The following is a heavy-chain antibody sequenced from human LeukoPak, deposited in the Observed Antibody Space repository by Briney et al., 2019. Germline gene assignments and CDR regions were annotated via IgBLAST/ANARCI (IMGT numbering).Heavy chain of an antibody. J-gene: IGHJ3*02. CDR1: GFTFSSYW. V-gene: IGHV3-7*03. CDR3: AREPLFLGLWRGAFDI. Sequence: GGSLRLSCAASGFTFSSYWMSWVRQAPGKGLEWVANIKQDGSEKYYVDSVKGRFTIPRDNAKNSLYLQMNSLRAEDTAVYYCAREPLFLGLWRGAFDIWGQGTMVTVSS. D-gene: IGHD4/OR15-4a*01. CDR2: IKQDGSEK.